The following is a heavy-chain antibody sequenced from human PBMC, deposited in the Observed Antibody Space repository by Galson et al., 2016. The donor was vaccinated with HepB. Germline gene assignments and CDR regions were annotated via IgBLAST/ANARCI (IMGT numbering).Heavy chain of an antibody. V-gene: IGHV3-33*01. J-gene: IGHJ6*02. CDR3: AREHYYDSSGYYYYYYGMDV. CDR1: GFTFSSYG. CDR2: IWYDGSNK. Sequence: SLRLSCAASGFTFSSYGMHWVRQAPGKGLEWVAVIWYDGSNKYYADSAKGRFTISRDNSKNTLYLQMNSLRAEDKAVYYCAREHYYDSSGYYYYYYGMDVWGQGTTVTVSS. D-gene: IGHD3-22*01.